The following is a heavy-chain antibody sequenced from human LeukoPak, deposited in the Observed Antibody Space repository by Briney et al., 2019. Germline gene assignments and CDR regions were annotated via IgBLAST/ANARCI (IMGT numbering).Heavy chain of an antibody. J-gene: IGHJ3*02. Sequence: GASVKVSCEASGYIFTNYAINWMRQAPGQGLEWMGGINPNNGGTNYAQKFQGRVTMTRDMSMSTAYMELSRLRSVDTAVYYCAGEDNSSGYRPFDIWGQGTMVTVPS. CDR3: AGEDNSSGYRPFDI. CDR2: INPNNGGT. CDR1: GYIFTNYA. V-gene: IGHV1-2*02. D-gene: IGHD3-22*01.